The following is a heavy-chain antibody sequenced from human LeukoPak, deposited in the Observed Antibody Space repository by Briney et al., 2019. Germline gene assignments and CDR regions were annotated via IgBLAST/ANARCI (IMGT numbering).Heavy chain of an antibody. Sequence: GGSLRLSCAASGNYWMHWVRQAPGKGLVWVSHINSDGSWTSYADSVKGRFTISKDNAKNTVYLQMNSLRAEDTAVYYCAKDSEVTYYDFWSGYYKGYYFDYWGQGTLVTVSS. CDR1: GNYW. D-gene: IGHD3-3*01. J-gene: IGHJ4*02. CDR3: AKDSEVTYYDFWSGYYKGYYFDY. CDR2: INSDGSWT. V-gene: IGHV3-74*01.